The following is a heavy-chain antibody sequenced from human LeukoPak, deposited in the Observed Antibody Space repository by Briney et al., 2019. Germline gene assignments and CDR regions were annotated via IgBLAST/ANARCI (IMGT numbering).Heavy chain of an antibody. V-gene: IGHV5-51*01. Sequence: ESLKISCKGSGYSFTSYWIGWVRQMPGKGLEWMGIIYPGDSDTRYSPSFQGQVTISADKSISTAYLQWSSLKASDTAMYYCARSQYCSSTSCYLLNRSYHYYMDVWGKGTTVTVSS. CDR1: GYSFTSYW. CDR2: IYPGDSDT. J-gene: IGHJ6*03. CDR3: ARSQYCSSTSCYLLNRSYHYYMDV. D-gene: IGHD2-2*01.